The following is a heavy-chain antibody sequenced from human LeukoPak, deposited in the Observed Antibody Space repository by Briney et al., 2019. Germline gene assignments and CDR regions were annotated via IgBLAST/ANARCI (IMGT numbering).Heavy chain of an antibody. V-gene: IGHV3-11*01. J-gene: IGHJ4*02. Sequence: GGSLRLSCVATGFTFSDYYMSWIRQAPGKGLEWISYISDSGTTIKYTDSVKGRFTISRDNGRISLDLQMNSLRAEDTAVYYCGRVQSGYYISDYWGQGTRVTVSS. D-gene: IGHD3-3*01. CDR1: GFTFSDYY. CDR3: GRVQSGYYISDY. CDR2: ISDSGTTI.